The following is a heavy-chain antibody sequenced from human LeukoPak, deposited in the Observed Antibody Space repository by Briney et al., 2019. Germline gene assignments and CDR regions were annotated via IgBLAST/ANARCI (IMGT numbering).Heavy chain of an antibody. V-gene: IGHV1-69*04. CDR1: GGTFSSYT. CDR2: IIPILGIA. CDR3: ARELIVVVPAARDAFDI. J-gene: IGHJ3*02. Sequence: SVKVSCKASGGTFSSYTISWVRQAPGQGLEWMGRIIPILGIANYAQKFQGRVTITADKSTSTAYMELSSLRSEDTAVYYCARELIVVVPAARDAFDIWGQGTMVTVSP. D-gene: IGHD2-2*01.